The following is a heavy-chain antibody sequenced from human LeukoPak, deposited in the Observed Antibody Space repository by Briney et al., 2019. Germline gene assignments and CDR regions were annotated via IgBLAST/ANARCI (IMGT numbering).Heavy chain of an antibody. Sequence: ASVKVSCKASGYTFTSYAMHWVRQAPGQRLEWMGWINAGNGNTKYSQKFQGRVTITRDTSASTAYMELRSLRSDDTAVYYCARASGWYWYFDLWGRGTLVTVSS. J-gene: IGHJ2*01. CDR3: ARASGWYWYFDL. CDR1: GYTFTSYA. D-gene: IGHD6-19*01. V-gene: IGHV1-3*01. CDR2: INAGNGNT.